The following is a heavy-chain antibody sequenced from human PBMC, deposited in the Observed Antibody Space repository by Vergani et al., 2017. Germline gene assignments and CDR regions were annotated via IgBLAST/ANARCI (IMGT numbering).Heavy chain of an antibody. CDR2: IRYDGSNK. Sequence: VQLLQSEGAVVQPGGSLRLSCVASGFTFSSHAMSWVRQGHGQGLEWVAFIRYDGSNKYYADSVKGRFTISRDNSKNTLYLQMNSLRAEDTAVYYCRMGSAGTSLFDYWGQGTLVTVSS. D-gene: IGHD6-13*01. CDR3: RMGSAGTSLFDY. V-gene: IGHV3-30*02. CDR1: GFTFSSHA. J-gene: IGHJ4*02.